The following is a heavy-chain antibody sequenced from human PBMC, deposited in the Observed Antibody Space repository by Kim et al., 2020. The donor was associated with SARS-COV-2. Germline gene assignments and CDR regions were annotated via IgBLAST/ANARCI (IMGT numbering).Heavy chain of an antibody. V-gene: IGHV3-21*01. Sequence: GGSLRLSCAASGFTFSSYSMNWVRQAPGKGLEWVSSISSSSSYIYYADSLKGRFTISRDNAKNSLYLQMNSLRAEDTAVYYCARDRGSSSQERGWFDPWGQGTLVTVSS. CDR3: ARDRGSSSQERGWFDP. CDR2: ISSSSSYI. D-gene: IGHD6-13*01. CDR1: GFTFSSYS. J-gene: IGHJ5*02.